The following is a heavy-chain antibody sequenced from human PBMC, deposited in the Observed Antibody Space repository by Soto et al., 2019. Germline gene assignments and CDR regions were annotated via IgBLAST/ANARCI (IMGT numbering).Heavy chain of an antibody. CDR2: ISSSSSYI. V-gene: IGHV3-21*01. J-gene: IGHJ4*02. CDR3: ASDQRGGKGIAAAGSFDY. D-gene: IGHD6-13*01. Sequence: EVQLVESGGGLVKPGGSLRLSCAASGFTFSSYSMNWVRQAPGKGLEWVSSISSSSSYIYYADSVKGRFTISRDNAKNSLYLQMNSLRAEDTAVYYCASDQRGGKGIAAAGSFDYWGQGTLVTVSS. CDR1: GFTFSSYS.